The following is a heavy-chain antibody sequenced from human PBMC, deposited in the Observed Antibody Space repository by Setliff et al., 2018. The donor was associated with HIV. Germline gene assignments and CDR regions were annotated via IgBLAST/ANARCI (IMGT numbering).Heavy chain of an antibody. D-gene: IGHD2-2*01. J-gene: IGHJ4*02. CDR2: IYTGGRT. Sequence: SETLSLTCTVSDDSISSNYWSWIRQSAGKGLEWVGRIYTGGRTNYNPSLKGRVTMSVDTSKNQFSLNLSSVTAADTAVYFCARDRMPMASWVPDKWGQGTLVTVSS. CDR3: ARDRMPMASWVPDK. V-gene: IGHV4-4*07. CDR1: DDSISSNY.